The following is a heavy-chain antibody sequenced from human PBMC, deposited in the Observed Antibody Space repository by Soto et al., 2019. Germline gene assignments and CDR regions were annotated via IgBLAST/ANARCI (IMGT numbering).Heavy chain of an antibody. CDR2: IYHSGST. J-gene: IGHJ6*02. D-gene: IGHD3-10*01. V-gene: IGHV4-30-2*01. CDR3: ARAEVAVRGVIVPEYYYGMDV. Sequence: PSETLSLTCAVSGGSISSGGYSWSWIRQPPGKGLEWFGYIYHSGSTYYNPSLKSRVTISVDRSKNQFSLKLSSVTAADTAVYYCARAEVAVRGVIVPEYYYGMDVWGQGPTVTVSS. CDR1: GGSISSGGYS.